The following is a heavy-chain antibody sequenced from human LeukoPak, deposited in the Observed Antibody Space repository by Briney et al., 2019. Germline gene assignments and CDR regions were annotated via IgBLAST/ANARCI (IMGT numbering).Heavy chain of an antibody. J-gene: IGHJ4*02. CDR2: IWYDGSNK. V-gene: IGHV3-33*01. Sequence: GGSLTLSCATSGFTVRSYGVHCVRQAPGKGLEWVAVIWYDGSNKYYADSVKGRFTISRDNSKNTLYLQMNSLRAEDTAVYYCARVSVAGYYFDYWGQGTLVTVSS. CDR1: GFTVRSYG. D-gene: IGHD6-19*01. CDR3: ARVSVAGYYFDY.